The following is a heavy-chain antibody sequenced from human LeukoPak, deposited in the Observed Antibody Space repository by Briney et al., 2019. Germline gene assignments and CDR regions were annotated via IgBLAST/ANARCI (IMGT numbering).Heavy chain of an antibody. CDR1: GGSISSSSYY. CDR2: IYYSGST. Sequence: SEPLSLTCTVSGGSISSSSYYWGWIRQPPGKGLEWIGSIYYSGSTYYNPSLKSRVTISVDTSKNQFSLKLSSVTAADTAVYYCASFLDTVEAFDIWGQGTMVTVSS. CDR3: ASFLDTVEAFDI. J-gene: IGHJ3*02. D-gene: IGHD5-18*01. V-gene: IGHV4-39*01.